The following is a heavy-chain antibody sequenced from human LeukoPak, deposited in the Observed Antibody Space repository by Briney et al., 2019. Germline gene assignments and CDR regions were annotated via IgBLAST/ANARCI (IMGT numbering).Heavy chain of an antibody. D-gene: IGHD3-10*01. CDR1: GGSISSYY. J-gene: IGHJ5*02. CDR3: ARVREFRWFDP. V-gene: IGHV4-4*07. CDR2: IYTSGST. Sequence: SETLSLTCTVSGGSISSYYWSWIRQPAGKGLEWIGRIYTSGSTNYNPSLKSRVTMSLDTSKNQFPLKLSSVTAADTAVYYCARVREFRWFDPWGQGTPVTVSS.